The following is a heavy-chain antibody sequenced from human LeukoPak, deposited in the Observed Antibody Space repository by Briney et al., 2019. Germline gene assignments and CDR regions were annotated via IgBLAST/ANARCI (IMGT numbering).Heavy chain of an antibody. CDR1: GFTFDDYA. D-gene: IGHD5-18*01. CDR2: ISWNSGSI. CDR3: AKGGSYGYASAFDI. V-gene: IGHV3-9*01. J-gene: IGHJ3*02. Sequence: PGRSLRLSCAASGFTFDDYAMHWVRQAPGKGLEWVSGISWNSGSIGYADSVKGRFTISRDNAKNSLYLQMNSLRAEDTALYYCAKGGSYGYASAFDIWGQGTMVTVSS.